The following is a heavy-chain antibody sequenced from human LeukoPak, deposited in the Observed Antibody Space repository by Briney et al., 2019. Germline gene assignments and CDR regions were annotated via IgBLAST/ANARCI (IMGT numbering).Heavy chain of an antibody. CDR3: ARDYYGDYTFDY. J-gene: IGHJ4*02. CDR1: GFTFSTYS. Sequence: PGGSLRLSCAASGFTFSTYSMNWVRQAPGKGLEWASYISGSSSTIYYADSVKGRFTISRDNAKNSLHLQMNSLRAEDTAVYYCARDYYGDYTFDYWGQGTLVTVSS. CDR2: ISGSSSTI. D-gene: IGHD4-17*01. V-gene: IGHV3-48*01.